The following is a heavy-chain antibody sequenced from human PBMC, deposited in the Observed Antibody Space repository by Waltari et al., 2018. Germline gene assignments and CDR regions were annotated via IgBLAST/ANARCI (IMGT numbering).Heavy chain of an antibody. D-gene: IGHD2-15*01. CDR3: VRHARTTSGGKHFDH. V-gene: IGHV4-39*01. CDR1: GDSISSSSYY. CDR2: MYYSGST. J-gene: IGHJ4*02. Sequence: QLQLQESGPGLVKASETLSLTCTVSGDSISSSSYYWGWVRQPPGKGLEWIGNMYYSGSTYSTPALKSRVTISGDTSKSQFSLKLSSVTAADTSMYYCVRHARTTSGGKHFDHWGQGMLVTVSP.